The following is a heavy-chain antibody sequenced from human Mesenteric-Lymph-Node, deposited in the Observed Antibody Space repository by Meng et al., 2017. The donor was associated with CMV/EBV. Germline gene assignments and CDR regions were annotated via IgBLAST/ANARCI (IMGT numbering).Heavy chain of an antibody. CDR3: ARGAQYVVVPAAIGGQGFDP. V-gene: IGHV1-8*03. Sequence: TSYDINWVRQATGQGLEWMGWMNPNSGNTGYAQKFQGRVNITRNTSISTAYMELSSLRSEDTAVYYCARGAQYVVVPAAIGGQGFDPWGQGTLVTVSS. CDR2: MNPNSGNT. D-gene: IGHD2-2*02. J-gene: IGHJ5*02. CDR1: TSYD.